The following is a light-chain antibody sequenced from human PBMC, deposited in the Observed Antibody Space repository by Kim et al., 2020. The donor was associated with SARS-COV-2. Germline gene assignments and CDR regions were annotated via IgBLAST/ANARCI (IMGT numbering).Light chain of an antibody. J-gene: IGLJ2*01. CDR1: SSDVGAYNR. CDR2: DVT. Sequence: QSALTQPASVSGSPGQSITISCTGTSSDVGAYNRVPWYQQHPGKAPKLMIFDVTDRPSGVSNRFSGSKSDNTASLTISGLQAEDEADYFCSSLTSGRTSVVFGGGTQLTVL. V-gene: IGLV2-14*03. CDR3: SSLTSGRTSVV.